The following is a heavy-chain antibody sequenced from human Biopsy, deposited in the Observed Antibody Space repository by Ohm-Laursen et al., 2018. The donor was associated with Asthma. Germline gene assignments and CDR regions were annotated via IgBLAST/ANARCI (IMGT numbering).Heavy chain of an antibody. CDR1: GFSFDDYA. CDR2: IYSGGTS. Sequence: SLGLSCSASGFSFDDYAMFWVRQAPGKGLEWVSVIYSGGTSHTADSVRGRFTISRDYSKNTLYLQMHSLRAEDTAVYYCARGDSSNWSHYYFDYWGQGTLVTVSS. D-gene: IGHD3-22*01. J-gene: IGHJ4*02. V-gene: IGHV3-23*03. CDR3: ARGDSSNWSHYYFDY.